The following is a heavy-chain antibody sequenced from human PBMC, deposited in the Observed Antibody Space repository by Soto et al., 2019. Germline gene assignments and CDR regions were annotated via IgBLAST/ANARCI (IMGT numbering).Heavy chain of an antibody. V-gene: IGHV3-7*03. Sequence: GGSLRLSCAASGFTFSSYWMSWVRQAPGKGLEWVAHTRQDGGQEYYVDSVKGRFTISRDNAKNSLYLQMNSLRVEDTAVYYCARYPNPTVAGLPFDLWGQGTLVTVSS. CDR3: ARYPNPTVAGLPFDL. CDR1: GFTFSSYW. CDR2: TRQDGGQE. J-gene: IGHJ4*02. D-gene: IGHD6-19*01.